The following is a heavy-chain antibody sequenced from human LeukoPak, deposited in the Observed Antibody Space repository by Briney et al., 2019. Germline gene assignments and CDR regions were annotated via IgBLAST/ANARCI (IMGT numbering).Heavy chain of an antibody. CDR2: ISSSSSYI. CDR3: ARDPLDISRWANAFDI. CDR1: GFTFSSYS. V-gene: IGHV3-21*01. D-gene: IGHD2-2*03. J-gene: IGHJ3*02. Sequence: GGSLRLSCAASGFTFSSYSMNWVRQAPGKGLEWVSYISSSSSYIYSADSLKGRFTISRDNAKNTLHLQMNGLRPDDTAVYYCARDPLDISRWANAFDIWGQGTLVTVSS.